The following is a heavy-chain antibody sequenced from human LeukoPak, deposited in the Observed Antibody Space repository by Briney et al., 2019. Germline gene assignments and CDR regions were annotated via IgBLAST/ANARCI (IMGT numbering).Heavy chain of an antibody. Sequence: GGSLRLSCAVSGFTFSSYAMSWVRQAPGKGLEWVSAISGSGGSTYYADSVKGRFTISRDNSKNTLYLQMNSLRAEDTAVYYCAKEAYYYGSGSYYRAVDYWGQGTLVTVSS. CDR1: GFTFSSYA. J-gene: IGHJ4*02. V-gene: IGHV3-23*01. D-gene: IGHD3-10*01. CDR2: ISGSGGST. CDR3: AKEAYYYGSGSYYRAVDY.